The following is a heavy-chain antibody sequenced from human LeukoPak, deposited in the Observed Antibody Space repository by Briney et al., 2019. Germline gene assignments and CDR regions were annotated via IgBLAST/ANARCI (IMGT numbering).Heavy chain of an antibody. J-gene: IGHJ3*02. D-gene: IGHD2-2*01. V-gene: IGHV4-34*01. CDR2: INRSGST. Sequence: KPSETLSLTCAVYGGSFSGYYWSWVRQPPGKGLEWVGEINRSGSTNYNPSLKRRVTISVDPSKNQFSLKLSSVTAADTAVYYCARGQWVVVVPAALRRDPRAFDIWGQGTMVTVSS. CDR3: ARGQWVVVVPAALRRDPRAFDI. CDR1: GGSFSGYY.